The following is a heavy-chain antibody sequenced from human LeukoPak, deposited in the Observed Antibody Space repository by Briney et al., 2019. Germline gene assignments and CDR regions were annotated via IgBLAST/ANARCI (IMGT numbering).Heavy chain of an antibody. D-gene: IGHD3-3*01. CDR2: ISSSGSTI. CDR1: GFTFSSYE. J-gene: IGHJ3*02. CDR3: ASPYYDFWSGFPMI. V-gene: IGHV3-48*03. Sequence: GGSLRLSCAASGFTFSSYEMNWVRQAPGKGPEWVSYISSSGSTIYYADSVKGRFTISRDDAKNSLYLQMNSLRAEDTAVYYCASPYYDFWSGFPMIWGQGTMVTVSS.